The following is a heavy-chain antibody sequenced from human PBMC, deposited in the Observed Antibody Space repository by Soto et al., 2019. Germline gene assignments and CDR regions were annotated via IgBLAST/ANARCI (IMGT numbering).Heavy chain of an antibody. CDR3: AKGKGTQAGDGSLYYYGMDV. CDR2: IITIIDRV. CDR1: GDIVSSYT. Sequence: QVQLVQAGAEVKKPGSSVKDSCKASGDIVSSYTISWLRQAPRHGLEWMGGIITIIDRVGYAEKYRGRVTITTDQTTTTAYMALTDIRSDVMAVYNCAKGKGTQAGDGSLYYYGMDVWGQRTPITVS. J-gene: IGHJ6*02. D-gene: IGHD3-10*01. V-gene: IGHV1-69*16.